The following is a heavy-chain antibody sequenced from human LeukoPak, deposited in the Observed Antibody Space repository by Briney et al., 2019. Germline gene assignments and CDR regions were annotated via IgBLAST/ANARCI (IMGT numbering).Heavy chain of an antibody. Sequence: PSETLSLTCTVSGYSISSGYYWGWIRQPPGKGLEWIGSTYHSGSTYYNPSLKSRVTISVDTSKNQFSLKLSSVTAADTAVYYCARDQATRGDYYGSGSPAFFDYWGQGSLVTVSS. V-gene: IGHV4-38-2*02. D-gene: IGHD3-10*01. CDR1: GYSISSGYY. J-gene: IGHJ4*02. CDR2: TYHSGST. CDR3: ARDQATRGDYYGSGSPAFFDY.